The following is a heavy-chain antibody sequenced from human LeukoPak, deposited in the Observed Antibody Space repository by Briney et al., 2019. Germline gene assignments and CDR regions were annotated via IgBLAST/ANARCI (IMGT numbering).Heavy chain of an antibody. Sequence: ASVKVSCKASGYTFTGYYMHWVRQAPGQGLEWMGWINPNSGGTNYAQKFQGRVTMTRDTSISTAYMELSRLRSDDTAVYYCASGYYYGSGSQPGDAFDIWGQGTMVTVSS. CDR1: GYTFTGYY. J-gene: IGHJ3*02. CDR2: INPNSGGT. V-gene: IGHV1-2*02. CDR3: ASGYYYGSGSQPGDAFDI. D-gene: IGHD3-10*01.